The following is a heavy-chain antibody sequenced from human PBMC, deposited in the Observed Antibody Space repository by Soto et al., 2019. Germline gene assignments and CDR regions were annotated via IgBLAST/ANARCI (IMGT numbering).Heavy chain of an antibody. CDR1: GYTFTTYG. CDR2: ISTYSGNT. CDR3: ARVDILTGYFSLDP. D-gene: IGHD3-9*01. J-gene: IGHJ5*02. Sequence: ASVKVSCKASGYTFTTYGISWVRQARGQGLEWMGWISTYSGNTNYAQKLQGRVTMTTGTSTSTAYMELRSLRSDDTAVYYCARVDILTGYFSLDPWGQGTLVTVSS. V-gene: IGHV1-18*01.